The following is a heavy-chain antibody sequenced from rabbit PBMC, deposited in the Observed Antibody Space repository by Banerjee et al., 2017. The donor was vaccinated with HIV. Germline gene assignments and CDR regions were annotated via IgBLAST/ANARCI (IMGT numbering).Heavy chain of an antibody. Sequence: QEQLEESGGGLVKPEGSLTLTCTASGFSFSNKYVMCWVRQAPGKGLEWIACIYAGSSGSTYYASWAKGRFTISKPSWTTVTLQMTSLTAADTASYFCARDLAGVIGWNFNLWGPGTLVTVS. V-gene: IGHV1S45*01. D-gene: IGHD4-1*01. J-gene: IGHJ4*01. CDR1: GFSFSNKYV. CDR2: IYAGSSGST. CDR3: ARDLAGVIGWNFNL.